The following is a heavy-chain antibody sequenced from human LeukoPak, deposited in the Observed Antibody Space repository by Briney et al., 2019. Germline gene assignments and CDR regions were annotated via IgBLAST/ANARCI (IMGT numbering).Heavy chain of an antibody. CDR3: ARELKVVAGSFSDY. V-gene: IGHV1-8*01. CDR1: GYTFTSYD. D-gene: IGHD6-19*01. CDR2: MNPNSGST. Sequence: GASVKVSCKASGYTFTSYDINWVRQATGQGLEWMGWMNPNSGSTGYAQKFQGRVTMTRNTSISTAYMELSSLRSEDTAVYYCARELKVVAGSFSDYWGQGTLVAVSS. J-gene: IGHJ4*02.